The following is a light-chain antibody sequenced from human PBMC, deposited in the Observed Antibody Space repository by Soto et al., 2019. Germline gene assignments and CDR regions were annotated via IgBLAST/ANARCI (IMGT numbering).Light chain of an antibody. Sequence: QLVLTQPPSVSGAPGQRVTISCTGSSSNIGAGYDVHWYQQLPGTAPKLLIYGNSNRPSGVPDRFSGSKSGTSASLAITGLQAEDVADYYCQSYDSSLSVVFGGGTKVTVL. CDR1: SSNIGAGYD. CDR3: QSYDSSLSVV. CDR2: GNS. V-gene: IGLV1-40*01. J-gene: IGLJ2*01.